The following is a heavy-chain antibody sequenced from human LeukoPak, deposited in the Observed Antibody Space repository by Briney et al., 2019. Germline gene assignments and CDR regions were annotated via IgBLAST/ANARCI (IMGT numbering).Heavy chain of an antibody. CDR2: IRYDGNDK. Sequence: GGSLRLSCAASGFTFSYYGMHWVRQAPGKGLEWVAFIRYDGNDKYYADSVKGRFTISRDTSRNTLYLQMNSLRAEDTAVYYCARVGYSGSYYLDYWGQGTLVTVSS. CDR1: GFTFSYYG. V-gene: IGHV3-30*02. J-gene: IGHJ4*02. CDR3: ARVGYSGSYYLDY. D-gene: IGHD1-26*01.